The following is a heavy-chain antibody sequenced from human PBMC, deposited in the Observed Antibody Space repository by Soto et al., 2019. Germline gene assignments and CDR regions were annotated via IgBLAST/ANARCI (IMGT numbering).Heavy chain of an antibody. CDR3: AKDSEGYSSSWYATPHLDAFDI. CDR2: ISGSGGST. CDR1: GFTFSSYA. V-gene: IGHV3-23*01. J-gene: IGHJ3*02. Sequence: GGSLRLSCAASGFTFSSYAMSWVRQAPGKGLEWVSAISGSGGSTYYADSVKGRFTISRDNSKNTLYLQMNSLRAEDTAVYYCAKDSEGYSSSWYATPHLDAFDIWGQGTMVTVSS. D-gene: IGHD6-13*01.